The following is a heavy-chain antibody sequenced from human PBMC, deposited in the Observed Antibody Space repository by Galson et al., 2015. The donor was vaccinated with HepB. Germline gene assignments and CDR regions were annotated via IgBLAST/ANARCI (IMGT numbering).Heavy chain of an antibody. D-gene: IGHD3-10*01. V-gene: IGHV5-10-1*01. CDR2: IDPSDSYT. CDR3: ASRQYYFASGTYYNVSDY. Sequence: QSGAEVKKPGESLKISCKGSGYSFTTFWITWVRQRPGKGLEWMGRIDPSDSYTDYSPSFQGHVAISVDKSITTAYLQWSSLKASETAMYYCASRQYYFASGTYYNVSDYWGQGTLVTVSS. J-gene: IGHJ4*02. CDR1: GYSFTTFW.